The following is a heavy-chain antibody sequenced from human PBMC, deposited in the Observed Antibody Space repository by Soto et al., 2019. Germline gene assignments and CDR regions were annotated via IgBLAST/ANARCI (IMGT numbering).Heavy chain of an antibody. Sequence: QVQLVESGGGLVKPGGSLRLSCAASGFIFSDYYMSWIRQAPGKGLEWLSYISSSGSIIYHADSVKGRFSISRDSAKNSLFLQMNSLRAEDTAVYFCTRGGSYYHGVDVWGEGTTVTVSS. CDR3: TRGGSYYHGVDV. CDR2: ISSSGSII. CDR1: GFIFSDYY. V-gene: IGHV3-11*01. D-gene: IGHD1-26*01. J-gene: IGHJ6*04.